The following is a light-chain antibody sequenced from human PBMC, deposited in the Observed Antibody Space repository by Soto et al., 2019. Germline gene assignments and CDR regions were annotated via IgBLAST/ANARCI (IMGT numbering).Light chain of an antibody. J-gene: IGLJ7*01. Sequence: QSVLTQPPSVSGAPGQRVTISCTGSSSNIGAGYDVHWYQQLPGTAPKLLIYGNSNRPSGVPDRFSGSKSGTSASLAITGLQADDEADYYCQSYDSSLSGSDAVFGGGTQLTVL. V-gene: IGLV1-40*01. CDR3: QSYDSSLSGSDAV. CDR1: SSNIGAGYD. CDR2: GNS.